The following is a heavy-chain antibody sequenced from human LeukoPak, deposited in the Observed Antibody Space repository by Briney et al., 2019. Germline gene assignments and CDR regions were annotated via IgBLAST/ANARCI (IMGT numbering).Heavy chain of an antibody. CDR1: GFTFSSYW. V-gene: IGHV3-74*01. Sequence: RPGGSLRLSCAASGFTFSSYWMHWVRQAPGKGLVWVSRINTDGSSTSYADSVKGRFTISRDNAKNTLYLQMNSLRAEDTAVYYCARDRAAGWELPDAFDIWGQGTMVTVSS. J-gene: IGHJ3*02. CDR3: ARDRAAGWELPDAFDI. D-gene: IGHD1-26*01. CDR2: INTDGSST.